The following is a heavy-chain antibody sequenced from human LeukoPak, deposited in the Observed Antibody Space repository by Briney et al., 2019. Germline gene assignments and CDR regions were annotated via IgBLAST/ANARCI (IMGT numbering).Heavy chain of an antibody. V-gene: IGHV1-2*02. CDR2: INPNSGGT. J-gene: IGHJ4*02. CDR3: PRGYYGSGRPDN. Sequence: ASVKVSCKASGYTFTGYYIHGVRPAPGQGVEGMGWINPNSGGTNYAQKFQGRVTVKRDTSISTTYMELSILRSGDTAVYYVPRGYYGSGRPDNWGQGTLVTVSS. CDR1: GYTFTGYY. D-gene: IGHD3-10*01.